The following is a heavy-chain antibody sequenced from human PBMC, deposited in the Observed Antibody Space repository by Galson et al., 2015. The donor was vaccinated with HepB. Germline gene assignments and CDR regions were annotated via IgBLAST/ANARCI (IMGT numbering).Heavy chain of an antibody. D-gene: IGHD2-2*01. Sequence: SETLSLTCAVSGGSINSSNWWSWVRQPPGKGLEWIGEIYHSGSTNYNPSLKSRVTISVDKFKNHFSLKLNSVTAADTAVYYCARTSYYGSTVGFDYWGQGALVTVSS. CDR1: GGSINSSNW. CDR2: IYHSGST. CDR3: ARTSYYGSTVGFDY. V-gene: IGHV4-4*02. J-gene: IGHJ4*02.